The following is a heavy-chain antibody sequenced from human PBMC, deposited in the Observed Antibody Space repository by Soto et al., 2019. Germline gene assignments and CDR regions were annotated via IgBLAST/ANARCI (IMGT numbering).Heavy chain of an antibody. Sequence: QLQLQESGPGLVKPSETLSLTCTVSGGSISSSSYYWGWIRQPPGKGLEWIGSIYYSGSTYYNPSLKSRFTISVDTSKNQFSLKLSSVTAADPAVYYCARSMTTVVTLDYWGQGTLVTVSS. D-gene: IGHD4-17*01. J-gene: IGHJ4*02. CDR3: ARSMTTVVTLDY. CDR2: IYYSGST. V-gene: IGHV4-39*01. CDR1: GGSISSSSYY.